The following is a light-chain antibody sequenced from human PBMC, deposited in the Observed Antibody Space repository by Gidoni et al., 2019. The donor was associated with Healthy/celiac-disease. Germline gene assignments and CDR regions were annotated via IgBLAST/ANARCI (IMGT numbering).Light chain of an antibody. CDR1: QSVSSY. Sequence: EIVLTQSPATLSLSPGERATLSCRASQSVSSYLAWYQQKPGQAPRLLIYDASNRATGIPARCSGSGSGTDVTLTISSLEPEDFAVDYCQQRSNWPIFTFGPGTKVEIK. V-gene: IGKV3-11*01. CDR3: QQRSNWPIFT. J-gene: IGKJ3*01. CDR2: DAS.